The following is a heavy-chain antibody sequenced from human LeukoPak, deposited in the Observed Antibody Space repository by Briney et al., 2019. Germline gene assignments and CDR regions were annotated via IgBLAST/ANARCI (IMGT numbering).Heavy chain of an antibody. Sequence: GGSLRLSCAASGFTFSSYWMSWVRQAPGKGLEWVSVIYSGGSTYYADSVKGRFTISRDNSKNTLYLQMNSLRAEDTAVYYCARAIYSSSWYAHFDYWGQGTLVTVSS. J-gene: IGHJ4*02. CDR3: ARAIYSSSWYAHFDY. CDR1: GFTFSSYW. D-gene: IGHD6-13*01. V-gene: IGHV3-53*01. CDR2: IYSGGST.